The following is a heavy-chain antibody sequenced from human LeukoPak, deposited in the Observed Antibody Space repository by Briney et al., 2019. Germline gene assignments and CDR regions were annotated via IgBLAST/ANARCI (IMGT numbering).Heavy chain of an antibody. CDR1: GGTFSSYA. CDR2: IIPILGIA. J-gene: IGHJ4*02. D-gene: IGHD6-19*01. Sequence: SVKVSCKASGGTFSSYAISWVRQAPGQGLEWMGRIIPILGIANYAQKFQGRVTITADKSTSTAYMELSSLRSEDTAVYYCARLEGGGIVVAPTYDCWGQGTLVTVSS. V-gene: IGHV1-69*04. CDR3: ARLEGGGIVVAPTYDC.